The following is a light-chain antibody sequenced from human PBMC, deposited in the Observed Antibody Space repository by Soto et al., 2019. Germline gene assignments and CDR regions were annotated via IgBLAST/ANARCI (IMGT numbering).Light chain of an antibody. Sequence: QSALTQPASVSGSPGQSITISCTGTSSDVGGYNYVSWYQQHPGKVPKLMIYDVSDRPSGVSNRFSGSKSGNTASLTISGHQAEDEADYYCISYTSSSTWVFGGGTKLTVL. CDR2: DVS. J-gene: IGLJ3*02. CDR1: SSDVGGYNY. V-gene: IGLV2-14*01. CDR3: ISYTSSSTWV.